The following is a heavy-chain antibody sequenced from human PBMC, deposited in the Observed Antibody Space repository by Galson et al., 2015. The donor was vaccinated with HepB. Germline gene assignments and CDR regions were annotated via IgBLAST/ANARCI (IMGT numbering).Heavy chain of an antibody. V-gene: IGHV3-13*01. J-gene: IGHJ5*02. CDR1: GFTFSKYD. Sequence: SLRLSCAASGFTFSKYDMHWVRQPPGKSPEWVSVLEPAGETYYTGSVKGRFTISRDDANNILSLQMNNLSVGDTAVYYCARATMIQGVPDSWGQGTLVTVSS. D-gene: IGHD3-10*01. CDR3: ARATMIQGVPDS. CDR2: LEPAGET.